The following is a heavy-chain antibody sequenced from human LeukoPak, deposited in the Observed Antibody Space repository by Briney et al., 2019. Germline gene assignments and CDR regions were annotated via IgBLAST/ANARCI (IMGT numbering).Heavy chain of an antibody. J-gene: IGHJ4*02. V-gene: IGHV3-7*01. D-gene: IGHD2-2*01. CDR2: INPAGSDT. CDR3: VRWGVAADMQD. CDR1: GFTFSSFW. Sequence: GGSLRLSCEASGFTFSSFWMAWVRQAPGKGLEWVANINPAGSDTYYVDSVKGRFTISRDNAKKSTFLQMNSLRVEETALYYCVRWGVAADMQDWGQGTLVTVSS.